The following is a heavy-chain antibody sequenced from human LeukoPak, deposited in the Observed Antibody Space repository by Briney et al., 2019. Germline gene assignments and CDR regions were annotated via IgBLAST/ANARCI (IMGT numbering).Heavy chain of an antibody. CDR1: GRSISSYY. D-gene: IGHD6-13*01. V-gene: IGHV4-4*07. J-gene: IGHJ4*02. CDR2: IYTSGST. Sequence: SETLSLTCTVSGRSISSYYWNWIRQPAGRGLEWIGRIYTSGSTNYNPSRMSRVTMSVDTSKNQCSLKLSSVTAADTAVYYCARSSSSSSYSSFVYWGQGTLVTVSS. CDR3: ARSSSSSSYSSFVY.